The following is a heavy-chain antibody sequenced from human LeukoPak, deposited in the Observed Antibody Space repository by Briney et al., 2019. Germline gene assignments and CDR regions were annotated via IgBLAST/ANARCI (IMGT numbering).Heavy chain of an antibody. Sequence: GGSLRLSCAAPWFTVRSKYISWVRQAPGEGVEGGSVIYSGGSTYYADSVKGRFTISRDNSKNTLYLQMNSLRAVDTAVYYCARDRMSSWPSSYGMDVWGQGTTVTVSS. CDR1: WFTVRSKY. CDR2: IYSGGST. D-gene: IGHD6-13*01. J-gene: IGHJ6*02. V-gene: IGHV3-53*01. CDR3: ARDRMSSWPSSYGMDV.